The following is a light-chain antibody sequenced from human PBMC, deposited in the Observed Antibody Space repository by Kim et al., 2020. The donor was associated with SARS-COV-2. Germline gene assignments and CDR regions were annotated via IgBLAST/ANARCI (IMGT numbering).Light chain of an antibody. CDR1: QSVSSSY. Sequence: IVLTQSPGTLSLSPGERVTLSCRASQSVSSSYLAWYQQKPGQAPRLLIYGASSRATGIPDRFSGSGSGTDFTLTISRLEPEDFAVYYCQQWTFGQGTKVDIK. CDR3: QQWT. J-gene: IGKJ1*01. CDR2: GAS. V-gene: IGKV3-20*01.